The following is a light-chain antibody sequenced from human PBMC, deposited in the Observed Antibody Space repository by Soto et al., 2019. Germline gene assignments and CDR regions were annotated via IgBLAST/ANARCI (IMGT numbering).Light chain of an antibody. CDR2: GNS. V-gene: IGLV1-40*01. Sequence: QSVLTQPPSVSGAPGQRVTISCTGSSSNIGAGYDVHWYQQLPGTAPKLLIYGNSNRPSGVPDRFSGSKSGTSASLAITGLQAEDEADYYGQSYDSSLSGSYVFGTGTKVTV. J-gene: IGLJ1*01. CDR1: SSNIGAGYD. CDR3: QSYDSSLSGSYV.